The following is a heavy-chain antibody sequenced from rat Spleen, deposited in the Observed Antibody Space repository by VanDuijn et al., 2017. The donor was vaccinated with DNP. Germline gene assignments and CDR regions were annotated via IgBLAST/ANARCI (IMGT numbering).Heavy chain of an antibody. V-gene: IGHV5S13*01. CDR3: ARHGHTTGITTFHYFDY. CDR1: GFTFSDYY. J-gene: IGHJ2*01. Sequence: EVQLVESGGGLVQPGRSLKLSCAASGFTFSDYYMAWVRQAPTKGLEWVASISYDGGNTYYRDSVKGRFTISRDNAKNTQYLQMDSLRSEDTATYYCARHGHTTGITTFHYFDYWGQGVMVTVSS. CDR2: ISYDGGNT. D-gene: IGHD1-9*01.